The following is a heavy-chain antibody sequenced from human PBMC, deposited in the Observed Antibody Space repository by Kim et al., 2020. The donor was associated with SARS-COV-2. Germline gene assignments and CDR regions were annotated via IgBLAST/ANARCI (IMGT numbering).Heavy chain of an antibody. CDR2: ISWNRGSI. Sequence: GGSLRLSCAASGLTFDDYAMHWVRQAPGKGLEWVSGISWNRGSIGYADSVKGRFTISSDNAKNSLYLQMNSLRAEDTALYYCAKEVRRYSSYGWCDAFDIWGHGKMVTVSS. CDR3: AKEVRRYSSYGWCDAFDI. J-gene: IGHJ3*02. D-gene: IGHD5-12*01. V-gene: IGHV3-9*01. CDR1: GLTFDDYA.